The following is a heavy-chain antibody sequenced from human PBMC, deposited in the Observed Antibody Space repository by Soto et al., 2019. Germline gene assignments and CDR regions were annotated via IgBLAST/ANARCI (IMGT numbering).Heavy chain of an antibody. V-gene: IGHV1-69*02. D-gene: IGHD6-6*01. CDR2: IIPILGIA. CDR1: GGTFSNYT. Sequence: ASVKVSCKASGGTFSNYTISWVRQAPGQGLEWMGRIIPILGIANYAQKFQGRVTITADKSTSTAYMELSSLRSEDTAVYYCASDIAARPNDAFDIWGQGTIVTVS. CDR3: ASDIAARPNDAFDI. J-gene: IGHJ3*02.